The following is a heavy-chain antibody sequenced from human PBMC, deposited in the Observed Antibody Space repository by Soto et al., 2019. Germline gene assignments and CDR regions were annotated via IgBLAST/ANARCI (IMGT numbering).Heavy chain of an antibody. CDR1: GGSFSGYY. Sequence: PSETLSLTCAAYGGSFSGYYWSWIRQPPGKGLEWIGEINHSGSTNYNPSLKSRVTISVDTSKNQFSLKLSSVTAADTAVYYCARGFLLGYCSGGSCYPNYYYYYMDVWGKGTTVTVSS. CDR3: ARGFLLGYCSGGSCYPNYYYYYMDV. V-gene: IGHV4-34*01. CDR2: INHSGST. D-gene: IGHD2-15*01. J-gene: IGHJ6*03.